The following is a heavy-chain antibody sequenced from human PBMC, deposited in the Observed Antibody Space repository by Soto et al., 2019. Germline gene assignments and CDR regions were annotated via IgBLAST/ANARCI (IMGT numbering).Heavy chain of an antibody. Sequence: LSLTCTVSGGSISSSSYYWGWIRQPPGKGLEWIGSIYYSGSTYYNPSLKSRVTISVDTSKNQFSLKLSSVTAADTAVYYCARLHGGGSSRYCFDLRGQGTLVTVSS. CDR1: GGSISSSSYY. V-gene: IGHV4-39*01. J-gene: IGHJ5*02. CDR2: IYYSGST. D-gene: IGHD6-13*01. CDR3: ARLHGGGSSRYCFDL.